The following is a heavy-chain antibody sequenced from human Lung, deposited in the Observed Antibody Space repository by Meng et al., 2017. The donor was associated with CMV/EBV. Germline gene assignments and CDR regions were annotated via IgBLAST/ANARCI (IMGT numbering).Heavy chain of an antibody. Sequence: SXTLSLXCSVSGGSISSGSYYWVWVRQPPGKGLECIGEIQHGGSTYYNPSLKTPVTISVDTSKNQFSVSLTSVTAADTAVYYCAKSSLVGPRLHFDYWGQGTXVTVAS. CDR3: AKSSLVGPRLHFDY. V-gene: IGHV4-39*07. D-gene: IGHD6-6*01. J-gene: IGHJ4*02. CDR1: GGSISSGSYY. CDR2: IQHGGST.